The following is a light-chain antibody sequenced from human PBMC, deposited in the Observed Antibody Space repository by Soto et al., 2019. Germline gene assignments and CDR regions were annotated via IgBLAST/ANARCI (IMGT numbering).Light chain of an antibody. V-gene: IGKV3-20*01. CDR2: GAS. CDR1: QSVSSSY. J-gene: IGKJ4*01. Sequence: EIVLTQSPGTLSLSPGERATLSCRASQSVSSSYLAWYQQKPGQAPRLLIYGASSRATGIPDRFSGSVSGTDFTLTIRRLEPEDFAVYYCQHYRSSLMGVRTFGGGTKVEIK. CDR3: QHYRSSLMGVRT.